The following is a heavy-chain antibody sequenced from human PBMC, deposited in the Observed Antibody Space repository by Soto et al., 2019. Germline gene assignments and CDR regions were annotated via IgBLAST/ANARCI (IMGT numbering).Heavy chain of an antibody. CDR2: INPGGGRT. Sequence: GASVKVSCKASGYTFTSYCIHWVRQAPGQGLEWMGLINPGGGRTSCAQHLHGRVTMTRDTSTSTAYMELSSLRFEDTALYYCARGLAVAYSPALLWGQGTLVTVSS. CDR3: ARGLAVAYSPALL. V-gene: IGHV1-46*01. CDR1: GYTFTSYC. J-gene: IGHJ4*02. D-gene: IGHD6-19*01.